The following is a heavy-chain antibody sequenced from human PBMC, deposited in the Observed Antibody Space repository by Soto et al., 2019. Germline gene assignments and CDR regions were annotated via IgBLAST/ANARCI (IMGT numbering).Heavy chain of an antibody. CDR1: GFTFSSYS. CDR2: ISSSSSYI. Sequence: PGGSLRLSCAASGFTFSSYSMNWVRQAPGKGLEWVSSISSSSSYIYYADSVKGRFTISRDNAKNSLYLQMNSLRAEDTAVYYRARDGGVLMFYARDYWGRGPLVTVPS. J-gene: IGHJ4*02. D-gene: IGHD2-8*01. V-gene: IGHV3-21*01. CDR3: ARDGGVLMFYARDY.